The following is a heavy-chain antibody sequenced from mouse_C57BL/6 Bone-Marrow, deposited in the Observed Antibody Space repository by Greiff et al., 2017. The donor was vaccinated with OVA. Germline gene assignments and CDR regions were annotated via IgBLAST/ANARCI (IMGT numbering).Heavy chain of an antibody. CDR3: TTRITTGRTGDYYFDY. CDR2: IDPENGDT. D-gene: IGHD1-1*01. Sequence: SGAELVRPGASVKLSCTASGFNIKDYYMHWVKQRPEQGLEWIGWIDPENGDTEYASKFQGKATITADTSSNTAYLQLSSLTSEDTAVYYCTTRITTGRTGDYYFDYWGQGTTLTVSS. CDR1: GFNIKDYY. V-gene: IGHV14-4*01. J-gene: IGHJ2*01.